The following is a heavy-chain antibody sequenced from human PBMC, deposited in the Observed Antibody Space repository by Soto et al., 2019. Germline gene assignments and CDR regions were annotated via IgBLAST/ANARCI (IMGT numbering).Heavy chain of an antibody. CDR1: GGTFSSYA. CDR3: ASAPLSGWHVNDAFDI. V-gene: IGHV1-69*01. J-gene: IGHJ3*02. Sequence: QVQLVQSGAEVKKPGSSVKVSCKASGGTFSSYAISWVRQAPGQGLEWMGGIIPIFGTGNYAQKFQGRVTIHAEESTSTVYMELSSLRSEDTAVYYCASAPLSGWHVNDAFDIWGQGTMVTVSS. CDR2: IIPIFGTG. D-gene: IGHD6-19*01.